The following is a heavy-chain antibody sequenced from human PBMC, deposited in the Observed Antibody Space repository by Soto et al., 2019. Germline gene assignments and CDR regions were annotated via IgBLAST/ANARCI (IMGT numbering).Heavy chain of an antibody. Sequence: GGSLRLSCAASGFTFSDYYMSWIRQAPGKGLEWVSYISSSGSTIYYADSVKGRFTISRDNAKNTLYLQMNSPRAEDTAVYYCARDPRVYALGSFYYFDYWGQGTLVTVSS. CDR2: ISSSGSTI. V-gene: IGHV3-11*01. CDR1: GFTFSDYY. CDR3: ARDPRVYALGSFYYFDY. J-gene: IGHJ4*02. D-gene: IGHD2-8*01.